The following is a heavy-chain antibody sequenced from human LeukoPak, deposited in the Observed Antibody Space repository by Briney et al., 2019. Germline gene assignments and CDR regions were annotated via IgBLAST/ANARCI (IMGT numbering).Heavy chain of an antibody. CDR3: ARHTPYQLGKSGGFDP. Sequence: SETLSLTCSVSGGSISGYYWSWIRQPPGKGLEWIGYIYYTGSTEYNPSLKSRVTISVDTSKNQFSLKLSSVTAADTAVYYCARHTPYQLGKSGGFDPWGQGTLVTVSS. V-gene: IGHV4-59*08. D-gene: IGHD2-2*01. CDR1: GGSISGYY. J-gene: IGHJ5*02. CDR2: IYYTGST.